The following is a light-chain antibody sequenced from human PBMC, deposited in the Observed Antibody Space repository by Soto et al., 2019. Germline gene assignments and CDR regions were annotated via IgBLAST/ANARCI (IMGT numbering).Light chain of an antibody. CDR2: GSS. Sequence: EIVLTQSPGTLSLSPGERATLSCRTSQSVNSNFLAWYQQKPGQAPRLLVYGSSTRAAGVPDRFSGSGSGTDFTLTISRLEPEDFAVYYCQQYRHSPLPYTFGQGTKLGVK. J-gene: IGKJ2*01. CDR1: QSVNSNF. V-gene: IGKV3-20*01. CDR3: QQYRHSPLPYT.